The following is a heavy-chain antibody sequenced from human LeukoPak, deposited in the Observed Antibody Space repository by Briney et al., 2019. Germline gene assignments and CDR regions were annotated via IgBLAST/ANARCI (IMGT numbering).Heavy chain of an antibody. Sequence: SETLSLTCAVYGGSFSGYYWSWIRQPPGKGLEWIGEINHSGSTNYNLSLKSRVTISVDTSKNHFSLKLSSVTAADTAVYYCARGAITMVRGVPYYYYYYYMDVWGKGTTVTVSS. CDR2: INHSGST. CDR3: ARGAITMVRGVPYYYYYYYMDV. D-gene: IGHD3-10*01. V-gene: IGHV4-34*01. CDR1: GGSFSGYY. J-gene: IGHJ6*03.